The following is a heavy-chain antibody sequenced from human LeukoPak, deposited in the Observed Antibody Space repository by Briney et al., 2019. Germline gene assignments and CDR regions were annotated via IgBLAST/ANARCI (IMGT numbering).Heavy chain of an antibody. V-gene: IGHV3-33*06. D-gene: IGHD5-12*01. CDR1: GFIFSSYP. CDR3: AKDLGLRGGPGPFEI. J-gene: IGHJ3*02. Sequence: GGTLRLSCAASGFIFSSYPIHWVPQAPGKGLEGGKVICYDGSSQYHAESVKGRFTISRDNFKNTLYLQMYSLRGNDTAVYYCAKDLGLRGGPGPFEIWGQGTMVTVSS. CDR2: ICYDGSSQ.